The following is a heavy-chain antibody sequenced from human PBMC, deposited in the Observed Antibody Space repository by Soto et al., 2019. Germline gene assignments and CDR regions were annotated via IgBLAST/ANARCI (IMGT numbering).Heavy chain of an antibody. J-gene: IGHJ4*02. V-gene: IGHV1-2*04. CDR2: INANSGGT. CDR1: GYTFTGYY. Sequence: QVQLVQSGAEVKKPGASVKVSCKASGYTFTGYYMHWVRQVPGQGLEWMEWINANSGGTNYAQKFQVWVTMTRDTSLSTAYMELSRLRSDDTAVYYCAAAHKGDYYFDYWGQGTLVTVSS. D-gene: IGHD2-15*01. CDR3: AAAHKGDYYFDY.